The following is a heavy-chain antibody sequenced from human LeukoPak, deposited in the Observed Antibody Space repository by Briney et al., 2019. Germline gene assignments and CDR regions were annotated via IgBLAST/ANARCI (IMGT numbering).Heavy chain of an antibody. D-gene: IGHD6-19*01. Sequence: GGSLRLSCAASGFSFRSFGIHWVRQAPGKGLEWVAIISYDAISKYYADSVKGRFTISRDNSKSTLYLQMNSLRAEDTAVYYCARGGSSGWNYFDFWGQGTLVTVSS. CDR3: ARGGSSGWNYFDF. CDR1: GFSFRSFG. V-gene: IGHV3-30*03. CDR2: ISYDAISK. J-gene: IGHJ4*02.